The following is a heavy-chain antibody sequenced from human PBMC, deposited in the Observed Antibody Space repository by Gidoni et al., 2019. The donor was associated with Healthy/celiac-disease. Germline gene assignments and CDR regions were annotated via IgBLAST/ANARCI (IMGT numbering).Heavy chain of an antibody. J-gene: IGHJ3*02. Sequence: EVQLVESGGGLVKPGGSLRLSCPASGFTFSNAWMSWVRQAPGKGLEWVGRIKSKTDGGTTDYAAPVKGRFTISRDDSKNTLYLQMNSLKTEDTAVYYCTTDVVSSSWLDAFDIWGQGTMVTVSS. CDR2: IKSKTDGGTT. CDR3: TTDVVSSSWLDAFDI. CDR1: GFTFSNAW. D-gene: IGHD6-13*01. V-gene: IGHV3-15*01.